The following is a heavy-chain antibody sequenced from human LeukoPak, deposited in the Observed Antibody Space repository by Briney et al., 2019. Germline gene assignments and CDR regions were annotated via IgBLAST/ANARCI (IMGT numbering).Heavy chain of an antibody. CDR1: GGTFNTYG. J-gene: IGHJ6*03. D-gene: IGHD2-2*01. CDR3: ARGEIDCRSPSCHYYYYYMDV. Sequence: GASVKVSCKASGGTFNTYGISWVRQAPGQGLEWMGGIIPVFHRSNYPQKFHGRVTITTDESTNTAYMELSSLRSEDTAVYYCARGEIDCRSPSCHYYYYYMDVWGKGTTVTVSS. V-gene: IGHV1-69*05. CDR2: IIPVFHRS.